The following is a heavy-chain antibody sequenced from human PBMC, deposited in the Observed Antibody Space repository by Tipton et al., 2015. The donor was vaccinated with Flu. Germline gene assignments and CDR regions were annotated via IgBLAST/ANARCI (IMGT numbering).Heavy chain of an antibody. CDR2: IYNSEYT. CDR1: GGPIGSYY. Sequence: LRLSCTVSGGPIGSYYWNWVRQPPGKGLEWIGYIYNSEYTKYNPSLKSRVTISVDTSKKQFSLQLRSVTAADTVVYYCARDPSLGMPDYLDFWGQGTLVTASS. CDR3: ARDPSLGMPDYLDF. J-gene: IGHJ4*02. V-gene: IGHV4-59*12. D-gene: IGHD2-2*01.